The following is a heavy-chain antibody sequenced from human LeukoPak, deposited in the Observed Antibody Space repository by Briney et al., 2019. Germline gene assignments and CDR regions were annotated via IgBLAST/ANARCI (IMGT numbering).Heavy chain of an antibody. CDR3: AREGSSRY. J-gene: IGHJ4*02. CDR1: GFTFSSHW. CDR2: ILNSGTTT. Sequence: GGSLRLSCAASGFTFSSHWMHWVRQAPGKGLEWVSYILNSGTTTFYADSVKGRFTISRDNAQNSLYLQMNSLRAEDTAVYYCAREGSSRYWGQGTLVTVSS. V-gene: IGHV3-48*04. D-gene: IGHD1-26*01.